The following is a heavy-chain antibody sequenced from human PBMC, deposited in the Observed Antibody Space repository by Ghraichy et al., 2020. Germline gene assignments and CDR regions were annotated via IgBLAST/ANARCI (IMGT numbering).Heavy chain of an antibody. J-gene: IGHJ4*02. V-gene: IGHV5-51*01. CDR1: GYSFTSYW. CDR3: ARPIMYYYDSSGPIDDY. Sequence: GESLNISCKGSGYSFTSYWIGWVRQMPGKGLEWMGIIYPGDSDTRYSPSFQGQVTISADKSISTAYLQWSSLKASDTAMYYCARPIMYYYDSSGPIDDYWGQGTLVTVSS. CDR2: IYPGDSDT. D-gene: IGHD3-22*01.